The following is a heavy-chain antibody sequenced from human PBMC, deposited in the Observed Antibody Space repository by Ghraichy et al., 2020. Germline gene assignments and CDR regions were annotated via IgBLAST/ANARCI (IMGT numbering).Heavy chain of an antibody. Sequence: SETLSLTYSVSGGSVRSDSYYWSWIRQPPGKGLEWIGYIYYSGTTNHNPSLKSRVSMSVDTSKNQFSLKLSSVTTADTAVYYCARVVQGGDAFDTWGQGTTVTAS. CDR1: GGSVRSDSYY. CDR3: ARVVQGGDAFDT. CDR2: IYYSGTT. V-gene: IGHV4-61*01. J-gene: IGHJ3*02. D-gene: IGHD3-16*01.